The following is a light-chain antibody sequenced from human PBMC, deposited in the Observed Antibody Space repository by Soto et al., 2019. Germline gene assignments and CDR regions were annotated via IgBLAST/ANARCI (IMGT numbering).Light chain of an antibody. CDR1: QSVSSY. V-gene: IGKV3-11*01. CDR2: DAS. CDR3: QQRSNWPPA. Sequence: EIVLTQSPATLSLSPGERATLSCRASQSVSSYLAWYQQKPGQAPRLLIYDASNRATGIPARFSGSGSGTDFTLTISRLEAEDFAVYYCQQRSNWPPAFGGGTKVDIK. J-gene: IGKJ4*01.